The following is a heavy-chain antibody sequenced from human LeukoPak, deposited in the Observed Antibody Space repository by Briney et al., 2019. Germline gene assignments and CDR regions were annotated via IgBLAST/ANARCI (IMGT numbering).Heavy chain of an antibody. D-gene: IGHD3-10*01. CDR3: AKQWFGEPYYYYGMDV. Sequence: GGSLRLSCSASGFAVSSHYMSWVRQGPGKGLEWVSVRYTGGDTFYADSVKGRFTISRDNSKNTLYLQMNSLRAEDTAVYYCAKQWFGEPYYYYGMDVWGQGTTVTVSS. V-gene: IGHV3-53*01. CDR1: GFAVSSHY. J-gene: IGHJ6*02. CDR2: RYTGGDT.